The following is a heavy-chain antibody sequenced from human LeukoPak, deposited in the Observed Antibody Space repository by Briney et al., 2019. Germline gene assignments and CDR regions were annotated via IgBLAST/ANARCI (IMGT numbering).Heavy chain of an antibody. Sequence: GGSLRLSCAASGFTFSSYSMNWVRQAPGKGLEWVSSISSSSSYIYYADSVKGRFTISRDNAKNSLYLQMNSLRAEDTAVYYCARGIVGTGVWFGEIGGDYFDYWGQGTLVTVSS. V-gene: IGHV3-21*01. CDR2: ISSSSSYI. J-gene: IGHJ4*02. CDR1: GFTFSSYS. CDR3: ARGIVGTGVWFGEIGGDYFDY. D-gene: IGHD3-10*01.